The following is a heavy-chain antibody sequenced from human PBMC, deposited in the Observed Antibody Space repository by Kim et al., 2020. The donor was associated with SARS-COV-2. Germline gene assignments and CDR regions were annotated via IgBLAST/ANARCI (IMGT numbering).Heavy chain of an antibody. CDR1: GYSISSGYY. CDR2: IYHSGST. Sequence: SETLSLTCTVSGYSISSGYYWGWIRQPPGKGLEWIGSIYHSGSTYYNPSLKSRVTISVDTSKNQFSLKLSSVTAADTAVYYCARSLLRYFDWGNAFDIWGQGTMVTVSS. J-gene: IGHJ3*02. D-gene: IGHD3-9*01. CDR3: ARSLLRYFDWGNAFDI. V-gene: IGHV4-38-2*02.